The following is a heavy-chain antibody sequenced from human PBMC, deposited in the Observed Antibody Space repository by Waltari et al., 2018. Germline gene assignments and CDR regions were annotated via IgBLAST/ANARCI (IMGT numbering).Heavy chain of an antibody. CDR2: YDPETAET. J-gene: IGHJ4*02. CDR3: ATDHHRQSGYDL. V-gene: IGHV1-24*01. D-gene: IGHD5-12*01. CDR1: GYTLTELS. Sequence: QVQLVQSGAEVKEPGASVKVSCKVYGYTLTELSMHWVRQAPGKGLEWMGGYDPETAETIDAKNFQGRVTMTEDTSSETAHMELSSLRSEDTAVYYCATDHHRQSGYDLWGQGTLVTVSS.